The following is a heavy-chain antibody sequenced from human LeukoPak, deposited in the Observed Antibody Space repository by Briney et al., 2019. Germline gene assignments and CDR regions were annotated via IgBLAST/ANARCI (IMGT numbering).Heavy chain of an antibody. CDR1: GFTFSSYA. Sequence: GGSLRLSCAASGFTFSSYAMSWVRQAPGKGLEWVSAISGSGGSTYYADSVKGRFTISRDNSKNTLYLQMNSLRAEDTAVYYWARTRIAAAHGGYWGQGTLVTVSS. J-gene: IGHJ4*02. CDR3: ARTRIAAAHGGY. V-gene: IGHV3-23*01. CDR2: ISGSGGST. D-gene: IGHD6-13*01.